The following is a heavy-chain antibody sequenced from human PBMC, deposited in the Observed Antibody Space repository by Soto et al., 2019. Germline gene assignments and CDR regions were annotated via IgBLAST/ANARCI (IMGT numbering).Heavy chain of an antibody. J-gene: IGHJ4*02. V-gene: IGHV3-15*01. CDR3: TTDTRVATIYYFDY. CDR1: GFTFSNAW. Sequence: GGSLRLSCAASGFTFSNAWMSWVRQAPGKGLEWVGRIKSKTDGGTTDYAAPVKGRFTISRDDSKNTLYLQMNSLKTEDTAVYYCTTDTRVATIYYFDYWGQGTLVTVSS. CDR2: IKSKTDGGTT. D-gene: IGHD5-12*01.